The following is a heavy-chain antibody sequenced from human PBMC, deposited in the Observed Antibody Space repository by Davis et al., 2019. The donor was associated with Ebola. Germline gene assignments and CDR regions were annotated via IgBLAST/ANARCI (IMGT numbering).Heavy chain of an antibody. Sequence: GESLKISCAASGFTFSSYGMHWVRQAPGKGLEWVAVIWYDGSNKYYADSVKGRFTISRHNSKNTLYLQMNSLRAEDTAVYYCARSIAAAETFDYWGQGTLVTVSS. J-gene: IGHJ4*02. CDR1: GFTFSSYG. V-gene: IGHV3-33*01. D-gene: IGHD6-13*01. CDR3: ARSIAAAETFDY. CDR2: IWYDGSNK.